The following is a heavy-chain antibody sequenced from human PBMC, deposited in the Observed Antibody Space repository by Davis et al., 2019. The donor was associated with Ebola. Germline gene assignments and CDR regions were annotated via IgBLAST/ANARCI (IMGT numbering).Heavy chain of an antibody. CDR2: IIPILGIA. J-gene: IGHJ6*04. V-gene: IGHV1-69*02. D-gene: IGHD2-2*01. Sequence: SVKVSCKASGYTFTNYYMHWVRQAPGQGLEWMGRIIPILGIANYAQKFQGRVTITADKSTSTAYMELSSLRSEDTAVYYCAKNRVPVVDYYAMDVWGKGTTVTVSS. CDR3: AKNRVPVVDYYAMDV. CDR1: GYTFTNYY.